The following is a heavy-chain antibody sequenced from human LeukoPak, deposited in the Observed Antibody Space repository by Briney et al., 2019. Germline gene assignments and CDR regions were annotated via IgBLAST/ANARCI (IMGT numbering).Heavy chain of an antibody. CDR1: GFTFEDYA. D-gene: IGHD1-26*01. CDR3: VKVGGGGGCYWSP. V-gene: IGHV3-23*01. CDR2: ISDSGDDT. Sequence: GGSLRLSCAASGFTFEDYAMHWVRQAPGKRLEWVSGISDSGDDTDYADSVKGRFTISRDNSKNTLFLQMNILRVEDTVVYYCVKVGGGGGCYWSPWGQGTLVTVSS. J-gene: IGHJ5*02.